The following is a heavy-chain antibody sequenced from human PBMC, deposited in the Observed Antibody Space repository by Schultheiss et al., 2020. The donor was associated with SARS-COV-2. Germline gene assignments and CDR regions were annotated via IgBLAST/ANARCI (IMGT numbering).Heavy chain of an antibody. CDR2: INHSGST. CDR3: ARGGLIAAAGTCDY. D-gene: IGHD6-13*01. V-gene: IGHV4-59*12. J-gene: IGHJ4*02. Sequence: SETLSLTCTVSGGSISSYYWSWIRQPPGKGLEWIGEINHSGSTYYNPSLKSRVTMSVDTSKNQFSLKLSSVTAADTAVYYCARGGLIAAAGTCDYWGQGTLVTVSS. CDR1: GGSISSYY.